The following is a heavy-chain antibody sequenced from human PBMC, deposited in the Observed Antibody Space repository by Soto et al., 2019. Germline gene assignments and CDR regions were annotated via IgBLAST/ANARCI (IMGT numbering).Heavy chain of an antibody. J-gene: IGHJ6*02. V-gene: IGHV3-15*07. CDR3: TTDLTRSITMVRSSLGYYYGMDV. CDR2: IKSKTDGGTT. D-gene: IGHD3-10*01. Sequence: EVQLVESGGGLVKPGGSLRLSCAASGFTFSNAWMNWVRQAPGKGLEWVGRIKSKTDGGTTDYAAPVKGRFTISRDDSKNTLYLQMNSRKTEDTAVYYCTTDLTRSITMVRSSLGYYYGMDVWGQGTTVTVSS. CDR1: GFTFSNAW.